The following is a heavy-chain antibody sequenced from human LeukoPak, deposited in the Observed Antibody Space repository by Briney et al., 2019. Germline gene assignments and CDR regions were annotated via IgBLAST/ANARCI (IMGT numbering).Heavy chain of an antibody. Sequence: SETLSLTCTVSGGSISSGSYYWSWIRQPARKGLEWIGRIYTSGSTNYNPSLKSRVTISVDTSKNQFSLKLSSVTAADTAVYYCARDRSIVATLNWFDPWGQGTLVTVSS. D-gene: IGHD5-12*01. CDR1: GGSISSGSYY. J-gene: IGHJ5*02. CDR3: ARDRSIVATLNWFDP. CDR2: IYTSGST. V-gene: IGHV4-61*02.